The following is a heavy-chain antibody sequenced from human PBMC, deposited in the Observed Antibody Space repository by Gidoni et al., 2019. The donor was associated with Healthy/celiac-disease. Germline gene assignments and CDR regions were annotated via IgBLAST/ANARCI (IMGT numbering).Heavy chain of an antibody. CDR1: RFPFSAYW. Sequence: EVQLVESGGGLVQPGGSLRLSCSVSRFPFSAYWMSWVRQAPGKGLEWVANIKQDGSEKYYVESVKGRFTIYRDNAKNALYLKMNSLRAEDTAVYYCARGPSGGYWGGYYFDYWGQGTLVTVSS. J-gene: IGHJ4*02. D-gene: IGHD1-26*01. CDR3: ARGPSGGYWGGYYFDY. V-gene: IGHV3-7*04. CDR2: IKQDGSEK.